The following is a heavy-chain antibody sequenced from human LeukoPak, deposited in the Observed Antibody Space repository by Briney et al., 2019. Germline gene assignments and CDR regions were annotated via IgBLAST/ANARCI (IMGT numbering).Heavy chain of an antibody. V-gene: IGHV3-49*04. D-gene: IGHD3-16*01. J-gene: IGHJ4*02. CDR3: TRDGGTLDY. CDR1: GYTFGDYA. Sequence: GGSLRLSCTGSGYTFGDYAMSWVRQSPGKGLEWVSLIRSKAFGGATEYAASVKGRFTISRDDSKSIAYLQMNSLKTEGTAMYYCTRDGGTLDYWGQGTLVTVSS. CDR2: IRSKAFGGAT.